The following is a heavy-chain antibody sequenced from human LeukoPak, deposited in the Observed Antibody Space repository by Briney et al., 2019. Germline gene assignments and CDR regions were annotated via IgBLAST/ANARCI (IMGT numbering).Heavy chain of an antibody. D-gene: IGHD2-2*01. CDR3: TRHAKPDLAIPGFYYGMDV. Sequence: SETLSLTCAVYGGSFSGYYWSWIRQPPGKGLEWIGEINHSGSTNYNPSLKSRVTISVDTSKNQFSLKLSSVTAADTAVYHCTRHAKPDLAIPGFYYGMDVWGQGTTVTVSS. CDR1: GGSFSGYY. J-gene: IGHJ6*02. CDR2: INHSGST. V-gene: IGHV4-34*01.